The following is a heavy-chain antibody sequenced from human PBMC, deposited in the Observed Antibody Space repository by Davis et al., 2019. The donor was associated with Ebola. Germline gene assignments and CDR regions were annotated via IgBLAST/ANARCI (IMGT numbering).Heavy chain of an antibody. CDR1: GYTFTRHY. Sequence: ASVKVSCKASGYTFTRHYMHWVRQAPRQGLEWMGTINAAAGNPTSAQSFQGRLSLTTDTSTSTVYMELSGLTSDDTAVYYCARSNYGEFEERRYLDLWGRGTPVSVSS. J-gene: IGHJ2*01. CDR2: INAAAGNP. V-gene: IGHV1-46*01. CDR3: ARSNYGEFEERRYLDL. D-gene: IGHD4-17*01.